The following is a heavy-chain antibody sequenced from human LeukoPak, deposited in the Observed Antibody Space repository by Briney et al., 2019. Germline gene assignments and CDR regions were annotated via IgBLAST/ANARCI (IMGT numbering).Heavy chain of an antibody. J-gene: IGHJ4*02. V-gene: IGHV1-18*04. CDR3: ARDLRSGSFPPPFDY. D-gene: IGHD5-12*01. CDR2: ISVYNGNT. CDR1: GYTFTNYG. Sequence: ASAKVSCKASGYTFTNYGISWVRQAPGQGLEWMGWISVYNGNTNYAENLQGRVTVTTDTSTNTAYMELRSLRSDDTAVYYCARDLRSGSFPPPFDYWGQGTLVTVSS.